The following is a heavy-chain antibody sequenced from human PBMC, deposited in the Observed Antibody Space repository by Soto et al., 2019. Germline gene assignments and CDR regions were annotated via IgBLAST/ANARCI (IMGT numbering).Heavy chain of an antibody. V-gene: IGHV3-30*18. CDR3: AKGSYSGIYSDFDY. D-gene: IGHD1-26*01. Sequence: GGSLRLSCAASGFTSSSYGMFWVRQAPGKGLEWVAAISYDGGKQYYADSVKGRFTISRDNSKNTPYLQMSSLRAEDTAVYYCAKGSYSGIYSDFDYWGQGTLVTVSS. J-gene: IGHJ4*02. CDR1: GFTSSSYG. CDR2: ISYDGGKQ.